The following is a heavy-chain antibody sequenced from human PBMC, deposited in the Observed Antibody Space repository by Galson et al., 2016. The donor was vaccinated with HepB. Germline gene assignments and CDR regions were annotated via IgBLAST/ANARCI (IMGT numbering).Heavy chain of an antibody. Sequence: SVKVSCKASGDSFSNYAINWVRQAPGQGLEWMGGIIPIFGTVNYARKFQGRVTISADESTTTAYMELSSLRSEDTAVYYCARDSGGFCISNSCFGGFEYWCQGTLVSVSS. J-gene: IGHJ4*02. CDR3: ARDSGGFCISNSCFGGFEY. CDR2: IIPIFGTV. CDR1: GDSFSNYA. D-gene: IGHD2-2*01. V-gene: IGHV1-69*13.